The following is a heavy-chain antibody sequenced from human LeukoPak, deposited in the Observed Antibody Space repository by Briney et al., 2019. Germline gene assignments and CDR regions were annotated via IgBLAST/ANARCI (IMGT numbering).Heavy chain of an antibody. J-gene: IGHJ3*02. CDR2: IIPILGIA. CDR1: GGTFSSYA. Sequence: SVKVSCKASGGTFSSYAISWVRQAPGQGLEWMGRIIPILGIANYAQRFQGRVTITADKSTSTAYMELSSLRSEDTAVYYCARDQSVAVAGTRGVQAFDIWGQGTMVTVSS. CDR3: ARDQSVAVAGTRGVQAFDI. D-gene: IGHD6-19*01. V-gene: IGHV1-69*04.